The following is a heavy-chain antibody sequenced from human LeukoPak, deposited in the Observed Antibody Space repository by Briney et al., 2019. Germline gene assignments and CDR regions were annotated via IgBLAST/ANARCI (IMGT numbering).Heavy chain of an antibody. J-gene: IGHJ5*02. Sequence: SETLSLTCAVYGGSFSGYSWSWIRQPPGKGLEWIGEINHSGSTNYNPSLKSRVTISVDTSKNQFSLKLSSVTAADTAVYYCAREIVVVPAAIRKNWFDPWGQGTLVTVSS. D-gene: IGHD2-2*02. CDR3: AREIVVVPAAIRKNWFDP. CDR1: GGSFSGYS. CDR2: INHSGST. V-gene: IGHV4-34*01.